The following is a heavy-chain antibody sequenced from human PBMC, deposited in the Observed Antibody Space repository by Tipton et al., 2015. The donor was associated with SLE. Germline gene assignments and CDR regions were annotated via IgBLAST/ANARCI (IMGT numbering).Heavy chain of an antibody. V-gene: IGHV4-59*01. CDR3: ATDRRMVVVPAAMDYNWFDP. D-gene: IGHD2-2*01. Sequence: TLSLTCTVSGDSITYYYWSWIRQPPGKGLEWIGYVYYGGSTNYNPSLKSRVTISLDTSKNQFSLQLSSVTAADTAVYYCATDRRMVVVPAAMDYNWFDPWGHGTLVTISS. J-gene: IGHJ5*02. CDR2: VYYGGST. CDR1: GDSITYYY.